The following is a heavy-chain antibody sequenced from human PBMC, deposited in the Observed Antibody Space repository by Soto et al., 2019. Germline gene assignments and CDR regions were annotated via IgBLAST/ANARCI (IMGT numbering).Heavy chain of an antibody. CDR3: AREMNYYDTSGDSYFDY. Sequence: SETLSLTCTVSGGSISSGTYHWTWIRQHPEKGLEWIGYIYYSGSTYYNPSLKSRVTISVDTSKNQFSLRLSSVTAADTAVYYCAREMNYYDTSGDSYFDYWGQGTLVTV. CDR1: GGSISSGTYH. V-gene: IGHV4-31*03. D-gene: IGHD3-22*01. J-gene: IGHJ4*02. CDR2: IYYSGST.